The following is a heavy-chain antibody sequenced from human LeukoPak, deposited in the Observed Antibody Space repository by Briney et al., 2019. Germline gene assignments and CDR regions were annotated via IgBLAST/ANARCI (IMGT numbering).Heavy chain of an antibody. CDR2: IYHSGST. D-gene: IGHD4-11*01. J-gene: IGHJ4*02. Sequence: SETLSLTCAVSGGSISSGGYSWSWIRQPPGKGLEWIGYIYHSGSTYYNPSLKSRVTISVDTSKNQFSLKLSSVTAADTAVYYCARASDYSRGYYFDYWGQGTLVTDSS. CDR1: GGSISSGGYS. CDR3: ARASDYSRGYYFDY. V-gene: IGHV4-30-2*01.